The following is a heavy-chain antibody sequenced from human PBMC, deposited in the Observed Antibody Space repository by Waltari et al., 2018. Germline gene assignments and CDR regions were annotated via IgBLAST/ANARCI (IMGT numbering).Heavy chain of an antibody. CDR3: AKVGVGLTTWYPFDV. J-gene: IGHJ3*01. CDR2: IRYDASDI. CDR1: GFSFLYYG. Sequence: QVHLVESGGGVVKPGGSLGLSLVASGFSFLYYGRNWVRQAPGKGLEWVAFIRYDASDIYYRDSVKGRFTISRDNSKNTLFLQMSSLRPEDTAVYYCAKVGVGLTTWYPFDVWGQGTMVTVSS. V-gene: IGHV3-30*02. D-gene: IGHD1-1*01.